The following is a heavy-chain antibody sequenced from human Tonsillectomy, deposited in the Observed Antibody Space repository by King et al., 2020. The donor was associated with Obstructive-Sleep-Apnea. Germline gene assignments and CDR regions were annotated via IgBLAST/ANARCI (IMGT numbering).Heavy chain of an antibody. V-gene: IGHV3-30*03. CDR3: GGYNWFDP. J-gene: IGHJ5*02. D-gene: IGHD6-13*01. CDR2: ISYDGSDK. Sequence: VQLVQSGGGVVQPGRSLRLSCAASGFTFSNDGMHWVRQAPGEGLEWVAIISYDGSDKYYADSLKGRFTISRDNSKSTLYLQMNSLRPEDTAVYYCGGYNWFDPWGQGTLVTVSS. CDR1: GFTFSNDG.